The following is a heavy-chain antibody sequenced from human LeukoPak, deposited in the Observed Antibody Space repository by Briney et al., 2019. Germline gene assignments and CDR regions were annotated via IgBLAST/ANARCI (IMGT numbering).Heavy chain of an antibody. CDR1: GFTFSSYA. D-gene: IGHD5-18*01. V-gene: IGHV3-64D*06. CDR3: VKDLVGYSYGYDFDY. CDR2: ISSNGGST. J-gene: IGHJ4*02. Sequence: PGGSLRLSCSASGFTFSSYAMHWVRQAPGKGLEYVSAISSNGGSTYYADSVKGRFTISRDNSKNTLYLQMGSLRAEDTAVYYCVKDLVGYSYGYDFDYWGQGTLVTVSS.